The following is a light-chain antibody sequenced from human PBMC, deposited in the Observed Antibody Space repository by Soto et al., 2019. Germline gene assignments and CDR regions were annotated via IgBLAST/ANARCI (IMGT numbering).Light chain of an antibody. CDR3: QQATSFPRT. CDR2: AAS. V-gene: IGKV1-12*01. Sequence: DIQMTQSPSFVSASVGDRVTISCRASQGITSWLAWYQQKPGKAPKLLIYAASTLQGGAPSRFSGSGSGTEFTLTISSLQPEDFATYYCQQATSFPRTFGQGTKVEIK. CDR1: QGITSW. J-gene: IGKJ1*01.